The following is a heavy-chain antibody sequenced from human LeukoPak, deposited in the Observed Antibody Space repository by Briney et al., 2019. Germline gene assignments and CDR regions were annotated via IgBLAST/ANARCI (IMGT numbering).Heavy chain of an antibody. CDR1: GFTFSSSG. V-gene: IGHV3-30*18. CDR2: VSYDGGKK. Sequence: GGSLRLSCAASGFTFSSSGMHWVRQAPGKGLEWVAFVSYDGGKKYYADSVKGRFTISRDNSKNTLYLQMNSLRAEDTAVYYCAKPAYCGGDCYSSHFQHWGQGTLVTVSS. CDR3: AKPAYCGGDCYSSHFQH. D-gene: IGHD2-21*02. J-gene: IGHJ1*01.